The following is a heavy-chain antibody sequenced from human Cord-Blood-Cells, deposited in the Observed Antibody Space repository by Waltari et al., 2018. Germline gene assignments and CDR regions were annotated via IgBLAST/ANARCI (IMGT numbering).Heavy chain of an antibody. D-gene: IGHD1-1*01. CDR1: GYSFTSYW. J-gene: IGHJ4*02. CDR3: AVGNGYFDY. V-gene: IGHV5-51*01. Sequence: EVQLVQSGAEVKKPGESLKISCKGSGYSFTSYWIGLVRQMPGKGLEGKGISQPCDCDTRYSPSFQGQVTISADKSNSTAYPQWNSLKASDTGMYYCAVGNGYFDYWGQGTLVTVSS. CDR2: SQPCDCDT.